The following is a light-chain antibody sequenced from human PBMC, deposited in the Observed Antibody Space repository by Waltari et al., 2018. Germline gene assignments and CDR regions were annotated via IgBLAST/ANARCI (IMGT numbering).Light chain of an antibody. V-gene: IGLV2-14*01. CDR2: DVS. CDR1: SSDIGAYDL. J-gene: IGLJ1*01. Sequence: QSALTQPASVFGSPGQSITITCSGSSSDIGAYDLVSWYQQHPGKAPKRMTYDVSKRPSGVSDRFSGSKSGTTASLTISGLQAEDEADYYCASYIGRNIRVFGTGTMVTVL. CDR3: ASYIGRNIRV.